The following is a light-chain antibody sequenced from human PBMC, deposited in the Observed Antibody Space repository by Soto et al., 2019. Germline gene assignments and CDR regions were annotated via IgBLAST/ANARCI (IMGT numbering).Light chain of an antibody. V-gene: IGKV1-33*01. Sequence: DIQMTQSPSSLSVSVGDRVTITCQASQDINTYLNWYQQKPGKAPKLLIYDASNLKTGVPSRFSGSGSGTDSTFTISTLQPEDIATYYCQQYDNLPLTFGGGTKVEIK. J-gene: IGKJ4*01. CDR1: QDINTY. CDR2: DAS. CDR3: QQYDNLPLT.